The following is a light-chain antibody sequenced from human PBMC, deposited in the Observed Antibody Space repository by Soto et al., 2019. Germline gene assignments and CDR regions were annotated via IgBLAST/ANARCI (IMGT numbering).Light chain of an antibody. CDR1: QSISSY. Sequence: DIQMTQSPSSLSASVGDRVIITCRASQSISSYLNWYQQKPGKAPKLLIYAASSLQSGAPSRFSGSGSGTDFTLTISSLQPEDFATYYCQQSYSTLWTFGQGTKVDIK. J-gene: IGKJ1*01. V-gene: IGKV1-39*01. CDR2: AAS. CDR3: QQSYSTLWT.